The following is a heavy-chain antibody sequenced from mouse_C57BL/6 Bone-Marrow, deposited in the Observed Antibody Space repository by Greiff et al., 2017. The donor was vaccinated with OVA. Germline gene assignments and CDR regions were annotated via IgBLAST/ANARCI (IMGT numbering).Heavy chain of an antibody. V-gene: IGHV1-55*01. J-gene: IGHJ3*01. CDR3: SRTGDPSNYLAWFAY. CDR1: GYTFTSYW. Sequence: VQLQQPGAELVKPGASVKMSCKASGYTFTSYWITWVKQRPGQGLEWIGDIYPGSGSTNYNEKFKSKATLTVDTSSSTAYMQLSSLTSEYYAVYYCSRTGDPSNYLAWFAYWGQGTLVTVSA. CDR2: IYPGSGST. D-gene: IGHD2-5*01.